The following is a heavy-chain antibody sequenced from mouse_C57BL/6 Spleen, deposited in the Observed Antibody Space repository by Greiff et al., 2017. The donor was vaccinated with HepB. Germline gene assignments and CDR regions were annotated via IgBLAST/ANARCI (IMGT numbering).Heavy chain of an antibody. CDR3: VRSYGSSWYFDV. Sequence: EVQLVESGGGLVQPKGSLKLSCAASGFTFNTYAMHWVRQAPGKGLEWVARIRSKSSNYATYYADSVKDRFTITRDDSQSMLYLQMNNLKTEDTAMCYCVRSYGSSWYFDVWGTGTTVTVSS. CDR2: IRSKSSNYAT. J-gene: IGHJ1*03. D-gene: IGHD1-1*01. CDR1: GFTFNTYA. V-gene: IGHV10-3*01.